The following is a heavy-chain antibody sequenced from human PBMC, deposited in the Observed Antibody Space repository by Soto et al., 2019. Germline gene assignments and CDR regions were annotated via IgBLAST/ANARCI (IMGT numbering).Heavy chain of an antibody. D-gene: IGHD2-21*02. V-gene: IGHV4-59*01. Sequence: SETLSLTCTVYGGSISSYYWSWIRQPPGKGLEWIGYMYNTGSTIYNPSLKSRVTISVDTSKNQFSLKLNSVTAADTAVYYCERDLWGYCGADCYPLDVWGQGTTVTVSS. J-gene: IGHJ6*02. CDR1: GGSISSYY. CDR3: ERDLWGYCGADCYPLDV. CDR2: MYNTGST.